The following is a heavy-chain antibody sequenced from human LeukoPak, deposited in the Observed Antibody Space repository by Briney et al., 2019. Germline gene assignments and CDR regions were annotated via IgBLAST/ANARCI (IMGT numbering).Heavy chain of an antibody. J-gene: IGHJ6*02. D-gene: IGHD4-17*01. CDR2: ISAYNGNT. V-gene: IGHV1-18*01. CDR1: GGTFSSYA. Sequence: ASVKVSCKASGGTFSSYAISWVRQAPGQGLEWMGWISAYNGNTNYAQKLQGRVTMTTDTSTSTAYMELRSLRSDDTAVYYCARDLASMTTVTPSYYYGMDVWGQGTTVTVSS. CDR3: ARDLASMTTVTPSYYYGMDV.